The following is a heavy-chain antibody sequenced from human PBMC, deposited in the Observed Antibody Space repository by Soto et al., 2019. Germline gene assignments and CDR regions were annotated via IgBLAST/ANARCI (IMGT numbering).Heavy chain of an antibody. CDR1: GYTFTSYY. J-gene: IGHJ6*03. D-gene: IGHD2-15*01. Sequence: ASLKVSCKAAGYTFTSYYMHWVRQTPRQGLEWMGIINPSGGSTSYAQKFQGRGTMTRDTSTSTVYMELSSMRSEDTAVYYCARGKTDIVVVVAATQNYYMAVWGKGTTVTVSS. CDR2: INPSGGST. V-gene: IGHV1-46*03. CDR3: ARGKTDIVVVVAATQNYYMAV.